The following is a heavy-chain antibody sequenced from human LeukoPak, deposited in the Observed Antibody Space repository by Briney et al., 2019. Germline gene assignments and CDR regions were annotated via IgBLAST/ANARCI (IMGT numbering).Heavy chain of an antibody. CDR1: GFTFSSYG. CDR3: AKELRTSVAGNHDASDI. Sequence: HRGGSLRLSCAASGFTFSSYGMSWVRQAPGKGLEWVSAISGSGGSTYYADSVKGRFTISRDNTKNMLYLQMNSLRAEDTAIYYCAKELRTSVAGNHDASDIWGQGTMVTVSS. V-gene: IGHV3-23*01. D-gene: IGHD6-19*01. J-gene: IGHJ3*02. CDR2: ISGSGGST.